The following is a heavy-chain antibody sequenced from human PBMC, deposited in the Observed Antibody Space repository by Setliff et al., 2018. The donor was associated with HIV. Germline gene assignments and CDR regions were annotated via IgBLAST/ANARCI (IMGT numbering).Heavy chain of an antibody. J-gene: IGHJ5*02. V-gene: IGHV4-38-2*01. CDR1: GYSISSNFL. Sequence: PSETLSLTCAVSGYSISSNFLWGWVRQPPGQDLEWIGSIHHAGSTYYSPSLKSRVRISLDTSKNQFSLKLSSVTAADTAVYYCARHDCGGNCDINWFDPWGQGTLVTVSS. D-gene: IGHD2-21*02. CDR2: IHHAGST. CDR3: ARHDCGGNCDINWFDP.